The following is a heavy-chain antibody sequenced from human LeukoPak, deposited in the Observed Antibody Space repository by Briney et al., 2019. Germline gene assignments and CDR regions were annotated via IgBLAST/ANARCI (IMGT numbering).Heavy chain of an antibody. CDR2: SNPNNGGT. Sequence: ASVTVSLKSSVYTFTCYYMYWVRQAPGQGLEWVGCSNPNNGGTHYAHKFHGRVTMTSDTSISTPYMELSRLRSDDTAVYSCARGLGTFDCWGEGTLLTVSS. J-gene: IGHJ4*02. V-gene: IGHV1-2*02. D-gene: IGHD3-9*01. CDR1: VYTFTCYY. CDR3: ARGLGTFDC.